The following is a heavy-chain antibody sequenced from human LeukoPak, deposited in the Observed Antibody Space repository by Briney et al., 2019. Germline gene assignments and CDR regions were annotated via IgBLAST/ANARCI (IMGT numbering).Heavy chain of an antibody. CDR3: AKDMTLSPLWCFDL. CDR2: ISWNSGTI. Sequence: GRSLRLSCAASGFTFDDYAMHWVRQTPGKGLEWVSGISWNSGTIGYADSVKGRFTISRDNAKNSLYLQMNRPRAEDTALYYCAKDMTLSPLWCFDLWGRGTLVTVSS. V-gene: IGHV3-9*01. J-gene: IGHJ2*01. CDR1: GFTFDDYA.